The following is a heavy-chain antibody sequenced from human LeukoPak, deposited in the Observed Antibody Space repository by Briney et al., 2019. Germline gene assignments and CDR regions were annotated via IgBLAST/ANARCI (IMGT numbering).Heavy chain of an antibody. D-gene: IGHD3-10*01. CDR1: GGTFSTYA. V-gene: IGHV1-69*05. CDR3: TRVFARGGEIIGSYYYY. J-gene: IGHJ4*02. Sequence: SVKVSCKASGGTFSTYAVNWVRQAPGQGLEWMGGIIPLFGTANYAQKFQGRVTITTDESTSTAYMELSSLRSEDTAIYYCTRVFARGGEIIGSYYYYWGQGTLATVSS. CDR2: IIPLFGTA.